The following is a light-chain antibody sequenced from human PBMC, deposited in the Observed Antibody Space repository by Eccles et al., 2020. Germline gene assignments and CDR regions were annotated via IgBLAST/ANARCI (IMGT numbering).Light chain of an antibody. Sequence: SGVPDRFSGSKSGNTASLTISGLQAEDEADYYCQAWDSSFVVFGGGTKLT. V-gene: IGLV2-11*01. J-gene: IGLJ2*01. CDR3: QAWDSSFVV.